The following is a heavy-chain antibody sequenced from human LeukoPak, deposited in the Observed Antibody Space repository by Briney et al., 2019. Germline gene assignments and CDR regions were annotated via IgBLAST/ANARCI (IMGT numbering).Heavy chain of an antibody. J-gene: IGHJ5*02. CDR3: ARHLRYCSGGSCYSFWFDP. CDR2: IYYSGST. Sequence: SETLSLTCTVSGGSISSSSYYWGWIRQPPGKGLEWIGSIYYSGSTYYNPSLESRVTISVDTSKNQFSLKLSSVTAADTAVYYCARHLRYCSGGSCYSFWFDPWGQGTLVTVSS. V-gene: IGHV4-39*01. CDR1: GGSISSSSYY. D-gene: IGHD2-15*01.